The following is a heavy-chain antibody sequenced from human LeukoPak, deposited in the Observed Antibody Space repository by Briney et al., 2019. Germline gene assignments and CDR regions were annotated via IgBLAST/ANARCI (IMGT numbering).Heavy chain of an antibody. CDR1: GYTFTSYA. CDR2: INAGNGNT. V-gene: IGHV1-3*01. J-gene: IGHJ5*02. Sequence: GASVNVSCKASGYTFTSYAMHWVRPSPGQRLEWMGWINAGNGNTKYSQKFQGRVTITRDTSASTAYMELSSLRSEDTAVYYCAREEDRGYSGYEAWGQGTLVTVSS. D-gene: IGHD5-12*01. CDR3: AREEDRGYSGYEA.